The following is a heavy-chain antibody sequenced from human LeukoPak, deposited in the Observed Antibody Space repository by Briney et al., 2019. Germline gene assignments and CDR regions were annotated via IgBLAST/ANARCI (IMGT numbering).Heavy chain of an antibody. CDR1: GFTFSDYY. CDR3: ARRCSSSCRAFDI. J-gene: IGHJ3*02. Sequence: GGSLRLSCAASGFTFSDYYMTWNRQAPGKGLEWVSYISSSGSTIYYADSVKGRFTISRDNAKNSLYLQMNSLRAEDTAVYYCARRCSSSCRAFDIWGQGTMVTVSS. V-gene: IGHV3-11*01. CDR2: ISSSGSTI. D-gene: IGHD6-13*01.